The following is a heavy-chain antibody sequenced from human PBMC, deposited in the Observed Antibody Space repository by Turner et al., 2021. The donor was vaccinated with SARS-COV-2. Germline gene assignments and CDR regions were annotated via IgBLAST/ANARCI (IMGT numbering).Heavy chain of an antibody. CDR3: ARGPTDSSSWMGYYFDY. J-gene: IGHJ4*02. D-gene: IGHD6-13*01. CDR2: IWYDGSNK. V-gene: IGHV3-33*01. Sequence: VQLVESGGCVVQPGRSLSLSCAASGFTFSSCAMHWVRQDPGKGLGWVAVIWYDGSNKYYADSVKGRFTISRDNSKNTLYLQTNSLRAEDTAVYYCARGPTDSSSWMGYYFDYWGQGTLVTVSS. CDR1: GFTFSSCA.